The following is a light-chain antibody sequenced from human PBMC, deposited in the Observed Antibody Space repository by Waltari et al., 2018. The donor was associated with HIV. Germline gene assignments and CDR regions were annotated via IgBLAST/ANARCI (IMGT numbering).Light chain of an antibody. Sequence: DIRLTQSPSTLSASAGDRVAITCRAGQNVGAFLAWYQQKSGKPPKLLIFQASILEGGVPSRFCGSVSGSDFTLTINGLQSDDFATYYCHQYVSFSGTFGQGTKVEL. CDR1: QNVGAF. CDR3: HQYVSFSGT. CDR2: QAS. J-gene: IGKJ1*01. V-gene: IGKV1-5*03.